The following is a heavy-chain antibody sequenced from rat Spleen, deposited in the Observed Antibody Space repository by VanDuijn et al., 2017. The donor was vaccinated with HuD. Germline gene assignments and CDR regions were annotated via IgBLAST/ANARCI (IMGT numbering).Heavy chain of an antibody. V-gene: IGHV5-20*01. Sequence: EVQLVESDGGLVQPGRSLKLSCAASGFTFSDYYMAWVRQAPTKGLEWVATISYGDSSGHSSTYYPDSVQGRFTISRHNAKSTLYLQMDSLRSEDTATYYCTTDRPGALMEAWGQGVMVTVSS. CDR2: ISYGDSSGHSST. CDR3: TTDRPGALMEA. CDR1: GFTFSDYY. J-gene: IGHJ2*01. D-gene: IGHD1-3*01.